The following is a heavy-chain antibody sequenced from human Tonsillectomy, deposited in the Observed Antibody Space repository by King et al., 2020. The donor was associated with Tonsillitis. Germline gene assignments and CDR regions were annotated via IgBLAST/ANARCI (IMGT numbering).Heavy chain of an antibody. V-gene: IGHV4-59*08. CDR2: IYNNGNT. J-gene: IGHJ6*02. CDR1: GGSISPYY. CDR3: ARQNYYGMDV. Sequence: VQLQESGPGLVKPSETLSLTCTVSGGSISPYYWSWIRQPPGKGLEWIGYIYNNGNTNYNTSLKSRVTISVDTSKNQFSLKQNSVTAADTAVYYCARQNYYGMDVWGQGTTVTVSS.